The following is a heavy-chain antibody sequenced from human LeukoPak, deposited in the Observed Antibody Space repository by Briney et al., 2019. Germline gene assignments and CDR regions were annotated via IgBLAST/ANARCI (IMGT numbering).Heavy chain of an antibody. CDR2: IYHSGST. D-gene: IGHD5-18*01. V-gene: IGHV4-38-2*02. J-gene: IGHJ4*02. CDR3: ARPVGTAMVTD. CDR1: GYFITTDDY. Sequence: SETLSLTCTVSGYFITTDDYWGWIRQPPGKGLEWIGSIYHSGSTYYNPSLKSRVTISVDTSKNQFSLKLSSVTAADTAVYYCARPVGTAMVTDWGQGTLVTVSS.